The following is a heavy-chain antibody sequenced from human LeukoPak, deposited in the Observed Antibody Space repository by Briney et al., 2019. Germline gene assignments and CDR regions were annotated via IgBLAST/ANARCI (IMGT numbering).Heavy chain of an antibody. CDR1: GGSFSGYY. V-gene: IGHV4-34*01. J-gene: IGHJ6*03. Sequence: SETLSLTCAVYGGSFSGYYWSWIRQPPGKGLEWIGEINHSGSTNYNPSLKSRVTISVDTSKNQFSLKLSSVTAADTAVYYCARGPSITMVRGGQWYYYMDVWGKGTTVTISS. CDR2: INHSGST. D-gene: IGHD3-10*01. CDR3: ARGPSITMVRGGQWYYYMDV.